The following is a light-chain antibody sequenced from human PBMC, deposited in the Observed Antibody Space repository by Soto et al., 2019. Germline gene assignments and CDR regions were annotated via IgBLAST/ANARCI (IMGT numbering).Light chain of an antibody. CDR3: QQSYSTPWT. Sequence: DLQMTQSPSSLSASVGDRVTITCRASQSISSYLNWYLQKPGKAPKLLIYAASSLQGGVPSRFSGSGSGTDFTLTIGSLQPEDFATYYCQQSYSTPWTFGQGTKVEIK. V-gene: IGKV1-39*01. CDR1: QSISSY. J-gene: IGKJ1*01. CDR2: AAS.